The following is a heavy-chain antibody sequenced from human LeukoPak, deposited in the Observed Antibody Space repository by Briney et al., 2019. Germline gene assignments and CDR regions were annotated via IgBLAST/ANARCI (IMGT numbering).Heavy chain of an antibody. J-gene: IGHJ5*02. D-gene: IGHD2-8*01. CDR2: IYTSGST. V-gene: IGHV4-4*07. CDR3: ARHAKALCNWFDP. Sequence: SETLSLTCTVSGGSISSYYWSWIQQPAGKGLEWIGRIYTSGSTNYNPSLKSRVTISVDTSKNQFSLKLSSVTAADTAVYYCARHAKALCNWFDPWGQGTLVTVSS. CDR1: GGSISSYY.